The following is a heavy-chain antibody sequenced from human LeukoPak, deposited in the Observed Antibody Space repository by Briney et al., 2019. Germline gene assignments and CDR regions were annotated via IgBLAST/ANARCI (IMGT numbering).Heavy chain of an antibody. CDR1: GFISSRHW. Sequence: PGGSLRLSCAASGFISSRHWMNWVRQAPGKGLEWVSYISSSGSTMYYADSVKGRFTISRDSAKNSLFLQMNSLKGEDTAVYYCARGRCTGGSCYSNFEYWGQGTLVTVSS. J-gene: IGHJ4*02. V-gene: IGHV3-48*01. CDR3: ARGRCTGGSCYSNFEY. D-gene: IGHD2-15*01. CDR2: ISSSGSTM.